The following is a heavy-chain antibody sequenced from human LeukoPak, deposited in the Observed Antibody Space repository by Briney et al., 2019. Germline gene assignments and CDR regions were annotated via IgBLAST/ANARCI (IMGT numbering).Heavy chain of an antibody. Sequence: PSETLSLTCTVSGGSISSYYWSWIRQPPGKGLEWIGYIYYSGSTNYNPSLKSRVTISVDTSKNQFSLKLSSVTAADTAVYYCARGVVGATMRGLVDYWGQGTLVTVSS. J-gene: IGHJ4*02. V-gene: IGHV4-59*01. CDR3: ARGVVGATMRGLVDY. D-gene: IGHD1-26*01. CDR2: IYYSGST. CDR1: GGSISSYY.